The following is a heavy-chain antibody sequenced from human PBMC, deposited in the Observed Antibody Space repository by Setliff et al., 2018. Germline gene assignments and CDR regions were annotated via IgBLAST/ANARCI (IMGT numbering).Heavy chain of an antibody. D-gene: IGHD3-22*01. CDR2: IYTSWST. V-gene: IGHV4-61*09. Sequence: SETLSLTCTVSDDSISSRHYYWSWIRQPAGKGLEWLGQIYTSWSTNYNPSLKGRATLSIDASKKQFSLKLSSVTAADTAVYYCARDSKYYYDSSGYYWNWFDPWGQGTLVTVSS. J-gene: IGHJ5*02. CDR1: DDSISSRHYY. CDR3: ARDSKYYYDSSGYYWNWFDP.